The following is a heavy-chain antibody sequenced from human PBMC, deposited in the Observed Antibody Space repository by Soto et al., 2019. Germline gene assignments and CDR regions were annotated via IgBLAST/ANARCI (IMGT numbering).Heavy chain of an antibody. V-gene: IGHV4-39*01. Sequence: QLQLQESGPGLVKPSETLSLTCTVSGGSISSSSYYWGWIRQPPGKGLEWIGSIYYSGSTYYNPSLKSRVPISVDTSKNQFSLKLSSVTAADTAVYYCARFAKTPAATLDDFDYWCQGTLVTVSS. CDR2: IYYSGST. J-gene: IGHJ4*02. D-gene: IGHD2-2*01. CDR1: GGSISSSSYY. CDR3: ARFAKTPAATLDDFDY.